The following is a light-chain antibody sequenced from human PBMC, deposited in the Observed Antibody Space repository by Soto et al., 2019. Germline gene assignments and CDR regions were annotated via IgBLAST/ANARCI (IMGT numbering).Light chain of an antibody. CDR3: QSYATGLSVLYV. J-gene: IGLJ1*01. V-gene: IGLV1-40*01. CDR2: GNN. CDR1: SSNTGAGYD. Sequence: QSVLTQPPSVSGAPGQRVTISCTGSSSNTGAGYDVHWYQQLPGTAPKLHNYGNNNRPSGVPDRFSGSKSGTSASLAVTGLQAEDEADYYCQSYATGLSVLYVFGTGTKVTVL.